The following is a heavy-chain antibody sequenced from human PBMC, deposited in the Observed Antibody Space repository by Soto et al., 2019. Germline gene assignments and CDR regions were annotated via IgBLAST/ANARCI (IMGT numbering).Heavy chain of an antibody. Sequence: ASVKVSCKASGYTFTSYGINWVRQAPGQGLEWMGWISGYTGDTNYAQKLQGRVTMTTDKSTSTAYMELRSLISDDTAMYYCAKGTGTTSGASLFDYWGQGTLVTVSS. CDR3: AKGTGTTSGASLFDY. V-gene: IGHV1-18*01. D-gene: IGHD1-1*01. CDR1: GYTFTSYG. CDR2: ISGYTGDT. J-gene: IGHJ4*02.